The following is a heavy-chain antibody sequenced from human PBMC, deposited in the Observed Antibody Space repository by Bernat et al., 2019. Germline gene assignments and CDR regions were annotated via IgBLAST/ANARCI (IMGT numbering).Heavy chain of an antibody. CDR1: GFTFSASH. CDR2: VRNNADSYAT. Sequence: EVQLVESGGGLVQPGGSLKLSCAASGFTFSASHMHWVRQASGKGLEWVGHVRNNADSYATADAASVNGRFTISRDDSRDTAYLQMNSLKTEDTAVYYCTRQTISCHDYWGPGTLVTVSS. V-gene: IGHV3-73*01. D-gene: IGHD2-2*01. CDR3: TRQTISCHDY. J-gene: IGHJ4*02.